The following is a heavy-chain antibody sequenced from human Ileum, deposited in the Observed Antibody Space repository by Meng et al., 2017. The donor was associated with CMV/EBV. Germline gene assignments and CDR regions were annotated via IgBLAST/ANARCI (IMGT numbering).Heavy chain of an antibody. J-gene: IGHJ4*01. CDR1: GFSFSDYC. CDR3: ASRNGDY. D-gene: IGHD1-14*01. CDR2: ISGSGTTI. Sequence: LRLSCVASGFSFSDYCMSWIRQAPGKGLEWLSYISGSGTTINYADSVEGRYTISRDNTKNSLYLQMNSLRAEDTAVYYCASRNGDYWGQGTLVTVSS. V-gene: IGHV3-11*01.